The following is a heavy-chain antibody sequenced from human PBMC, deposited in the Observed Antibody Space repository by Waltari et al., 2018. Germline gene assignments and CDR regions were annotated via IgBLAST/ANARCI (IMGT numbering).Heavy chain of an antibody. V-gene: IGHV3-30*02. CDR2: IRYDGSNK. CDR3: AKDRTPYNWNYGAFDY. CDR1: GFTFSSYG. J-gene: IGHJ4*02. Sequence: QVQLVESGGGVVQPGGSLRLSCAASGFTFSSYGMHWVRQAPGKGLEWVAFIRYDGSNKDYADSVKGRFTISRDNSKNTLYLQMNSLRAEDTAVYYCAKDRTPYNWNYGAFDYWGQGTLVTVSS. D-gene: IGHD1-7*01.